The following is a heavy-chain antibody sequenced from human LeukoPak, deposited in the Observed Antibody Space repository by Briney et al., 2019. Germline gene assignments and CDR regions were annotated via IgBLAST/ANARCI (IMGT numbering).Heavy chain of an antibody. D-gene: IGHD5-24*01. V-gene: IGHV3-48*03. J-gene: IGHJ4*02. CDR1: GFTFSSYE. Sequence: AGGSLRLSCAASGFTFSSYEMNWVRQAPGKGLEWVSYISSSGSYIFYADSVKRLFNIYRDNAKNSLYLQMNSLRAEDTAVYYCARMMAGRGFDYWGQGTLVTVSS. CDR3: ARMMAGRGFDY. CDR2: ISSSGSYI.